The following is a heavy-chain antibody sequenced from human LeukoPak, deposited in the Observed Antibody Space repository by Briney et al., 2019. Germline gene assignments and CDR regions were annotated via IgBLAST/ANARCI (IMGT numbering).Heavy chain of an antibody. D-gene: IGHD3-9*01. J-gene: IGHJ6*03. V-gene: IGHV3-48*03. Sequence: GGSLRLSCAASGFTFSSYEMNWVRQAPGKGLEWVSYISSSGSTIYYADSVKGRFTISRDNAKNSLYLQMNSLRAEDTAVYYCARTDMTGYYPYYYYYMDVWGKGTTVTISS. CDR3: ARTDMTGYYPYYYYYMDV. CDR1: GFTFSSYE. CDR2: ISSSGSTI.